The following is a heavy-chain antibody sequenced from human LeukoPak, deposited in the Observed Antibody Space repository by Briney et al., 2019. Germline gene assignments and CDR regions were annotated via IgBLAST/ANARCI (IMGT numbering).Heavy chain of an antibody. D-gene: IGHD6-6*01. CDR3: ARPSYSSSSFDY. CDR2: IYYSGNT. CDR1: GGSISSSSYY. J-gene: IGHJ4*02. V-gene: IGHV4-39*01. Sequence: SSETLSLTCTVSGGSISSSSYYWGWIRQPPGKGLEWIGSIYYSGNTYYNPSLKSRVTISVDTSRNQFSLKLSSVTAADTAVYSCARPSYSSSSFDYWGQGTLVTVSS.